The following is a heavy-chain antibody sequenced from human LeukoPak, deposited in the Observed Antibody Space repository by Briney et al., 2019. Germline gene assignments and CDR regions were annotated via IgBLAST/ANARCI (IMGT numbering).Heavy chain of an antibody. CDR1: GYSFTSYW. CDR2: IYPGDSDT. Sequence: GESLKISCKGSGYSFTSYWIGWVRQMPGKGLEWMGIIYPGDSDTRYSPSFQGQVTISADKSISTAYLQWSSLKASDTAMYYCARHRVVVAATPRASFNIWGQGTMVTVSS. V-gene: IGHV5-51*01. CDR3: ARHRVVVAATPRASFNI. D-gene: IGHD2-15*01. J-gene: IGHJ3*02.